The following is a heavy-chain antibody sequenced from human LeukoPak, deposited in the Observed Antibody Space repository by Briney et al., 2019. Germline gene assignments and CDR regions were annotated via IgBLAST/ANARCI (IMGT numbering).Heavy chain of an antibody. Sequence: PSQTLSLTCTVSGGSISSGDYYWSWIRQPPGKGLEWIGYIYYSGSTYYNPPLKSRVTISVDTSKNQFSLKLSSVTAADTAVYYCARDRLIAAAGTLAGMDVWGKGTTVTVSS. V-gene: IGHV4-30-4*01. CDR1: GGSISSGDYY. J-gene: IGHJ6*04. CDR3: ARDRLIAAAGTLAGMDV. CDR2: IYYSGST. D-gene: IGHD6-13*01.